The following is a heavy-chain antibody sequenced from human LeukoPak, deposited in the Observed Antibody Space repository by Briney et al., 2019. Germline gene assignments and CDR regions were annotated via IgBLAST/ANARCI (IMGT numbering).Heavy chain of an antibody. CDR3: ARHGGYSSSSTFDY. V-gene: IGHV4-4*09. Sequence: SETLSLTCTVSGGSISSYYWSWIRQPPGKGLEWIGYIYTSGSTNYNPSLKSRVTISVDTSKNQFSLKLSSVTAADTAVYYCARHGGYSSSSTFDYRGQGTLVTVSS. D-gene: IGHD6-13*01. CDR1: GGSISSYY. J-gene: IGHJ4*02. CDR2: IYTSGST.